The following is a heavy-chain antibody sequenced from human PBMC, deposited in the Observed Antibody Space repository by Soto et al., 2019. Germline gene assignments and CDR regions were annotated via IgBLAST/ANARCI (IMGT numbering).Heavy chain of an antibody. V-gene: IGHV3-33*01. CDR2: IWYDGSNK. D-gene: IGHD4-17*01. J-gene: IGHJ6*02. CDR3: ARDHAVGDYVYYYYYGIDV. Sequence: QVQLVESGGGVVQPGRSLRLSCAASGFTFSSYGMHWVRQAPGKGLEWVAVIWYDGSNKYYADSVKGRFTISRDNSKNTLYLQMNSLRAEDTAVYYCARDHAVGDYVYYYYYGIDVWGQGTTVTVSS. CDR1: GFTFSSYG.